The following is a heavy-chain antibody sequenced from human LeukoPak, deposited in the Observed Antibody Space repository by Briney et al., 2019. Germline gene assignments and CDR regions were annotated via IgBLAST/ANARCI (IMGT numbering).Heavy chain of an antibody. V-gene: IGHV1-69*13. Sequence: SVKVSCKASGGTFSRYAISWVRQAPGQGLEWMGGIIPIFGTANYAQKFQGRITITADDSTGTAYMELSSLRSEDTAVYYCARVYLKRDYYDSSAYFSFDYWGQGTLVTVSS. CDR2: IIPIFGTA. CDR3: ARVYLKRDYYDSSAYFSFDY. J-gene: IGHJ4*02. CDR1: GGTFSRYA. D-gene: IGHD3-22*01.